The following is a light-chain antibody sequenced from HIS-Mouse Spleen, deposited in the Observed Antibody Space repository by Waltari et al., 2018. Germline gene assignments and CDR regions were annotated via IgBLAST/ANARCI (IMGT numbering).Light chain of an antibody. J-gene: IGLJ3*02. V-gene: IGLV2-11*01. CDR3: CSYAGSYTWV. CDR2: DVS. Sequence: LTQPPAFAAAPEPSVTISSTATSSVGGGYYDFSWYQQPPDKPPKLMSYDVSKRPSGVPDRFSGSKSGNTASLTISGLQAEDEADYSCCSYAGSYTWVFGGGTKLTVL. CDR1: SSVGGGYYD.